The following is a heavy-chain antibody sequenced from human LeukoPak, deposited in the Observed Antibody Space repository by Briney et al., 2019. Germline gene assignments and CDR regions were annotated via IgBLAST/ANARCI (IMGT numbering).Heavy chain of an antibody. CDR1: GYTFTGYY. CDR2: INPNSGGT. V-gene: IGHV1-2*02. J-gene: IGHJ4*02. CDR3: ARGDSSGYYVLSY. D-gene: IGHD3-22*01. Sequence: ASVKVSCKASGYTFTGYYMHWVRQAPGQGLKWMGWINPNSGGTNYAQKFQGRVTMTRDTSISTAYMELSRLRSDDTAVYYCARGDSSGYYVLSYWGQGTLLTVSS.